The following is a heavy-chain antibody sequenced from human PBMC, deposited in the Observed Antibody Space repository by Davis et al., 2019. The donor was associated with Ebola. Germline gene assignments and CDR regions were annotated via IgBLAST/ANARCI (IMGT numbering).Heavy chain of an antibody. J-gene: IGHJ6*04. CDR2: INHSGST. Sequence: SETLSLTCTVSGDSISSYYWSWIRQPPGKGLEWIGEINHSGSTNYNPSLKSRVTISVDTSKNQFSLKLSSVTAADTAVYYCARVRFGGDLYYYGMDVWGKGTTVTVSS. CDR1: GDSISSYY. CDR3: ARVRFGGDLYYYGMDV. V-gene: IGHV4-34*01. D-gene: IGHD3-10*01.